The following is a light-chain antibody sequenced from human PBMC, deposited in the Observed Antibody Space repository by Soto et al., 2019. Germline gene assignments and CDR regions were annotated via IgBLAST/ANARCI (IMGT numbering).Light chain of an antibody. CDR2: DAS. CDR3: QQSSPYSAFT. Sequence: DIQLTQSPSTLSASVGDRVTFTCRASQGINRWLAWYQQKPGKAPKVLIYDASSLESGVPSRFSGSGSGTXXXXTISSLQPDDFATYYCQQSSPYSAFTFGQGTKLEVK. CDR1: QGINRW. J-gene: IGKJ2*01. V-gene: IGKV1-5*01.